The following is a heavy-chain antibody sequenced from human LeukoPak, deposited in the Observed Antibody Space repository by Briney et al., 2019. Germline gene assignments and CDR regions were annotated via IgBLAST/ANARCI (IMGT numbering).Heavy chain of an antibody. Sequence: SQTLSLTCTVSGGSISSYYWSWIRQPPGKGLEWIGYIYYSGSTKYKPSLKSRVTISVDTSKNQFSLKLNSVTAADTAVYYCARGRFLDAFDIWGQGTMVTVPS. CDR1: GGSISSYY. J-gene: IGHJ3*02. V-gene: IGHV4-59*01. D-gene: IGHD3-3*01. CDR2: IYYSGST. CDR3: ARGRFLDAFDI.